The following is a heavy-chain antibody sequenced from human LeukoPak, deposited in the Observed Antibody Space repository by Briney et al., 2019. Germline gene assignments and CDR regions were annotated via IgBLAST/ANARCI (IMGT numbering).Heavy chain of an antibody. CDR2: INHSGST. CDR3: AKRPTVRESNQGAYFDL. J-gene: IGHJ2*01. CDR1: GGSFSGYY. Sequence: SETLSLTCAVYGGSFSGYYWSWIRQPPGKGLEWIGEINHSGSTNYNPSLKSRVTISVDTSKNQFSLKLSSVTAADTAVYYCAKRPTVRESNQGAYFDLWGRGTLVTVSS. D-gene: IGHD3-10*01. V-gene: IGHV4-34*01.